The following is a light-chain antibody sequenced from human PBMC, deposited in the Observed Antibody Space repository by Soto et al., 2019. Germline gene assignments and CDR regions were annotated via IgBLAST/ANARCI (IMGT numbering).Light chain of an antibody. Sequence: EIVMTQSPATLSVSPGESATLSCRASQSISSSKLAWYQQNPGQAPRLLMYGASNRATGIPARFSGSGSGTEFTLTISSLQSEDFAVYYCQQYGSSPPITFGQGTRLEIK. CDR1: QSISSS. J-gene: IGKJ5*01. V-gene: IGKV3-15*01. CDR2: GAS. CDR3: QQYGSSPPIT.